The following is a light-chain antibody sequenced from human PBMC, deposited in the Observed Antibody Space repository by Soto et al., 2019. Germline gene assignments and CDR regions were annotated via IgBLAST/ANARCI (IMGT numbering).Light chain of an antibody. Sequence: TVLTQSPATLSLSPGESATLSCKATRSVSSYLAWYQQKPGQAPRLLIYDASSRPTDIPARFSGSGSGTDFTLTISRMAPEDFAVYYCQQYGSPGTFGQGTKVDIK. CDR2: DAS. CDR1: RSVSSY. V-gene: IGKV3-20*01. CDR3: QQYGSPGT. J-gene: IGKJ1*01.